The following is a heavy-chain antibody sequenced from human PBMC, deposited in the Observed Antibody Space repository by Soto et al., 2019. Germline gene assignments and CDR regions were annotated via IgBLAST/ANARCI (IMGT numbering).Heavy chain of an antibody. CDR1: GFTFSSNA. CDR3: AQRHYYGSGSFDLAT. CDR2: VSGDAYAS. Sequence: EVRLLESGGGLVQPRGSLRLSGAGSGFTFSSNAMSWVRHAPGKGLEWVSSVSGDAYASDYADSVNGRFTVSRHNSKNALYLEMNSLRAEDTAVYYCAQRHYYGSGSFDLATWGQGTLVTGSS. V-gene: IGHV3-23*01. D-gene: IGHD3-10*01. J-gene: IGHJ4*03.